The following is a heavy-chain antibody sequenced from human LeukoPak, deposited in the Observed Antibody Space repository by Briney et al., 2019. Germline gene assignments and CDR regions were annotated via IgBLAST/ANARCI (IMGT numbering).Heavy chain of an antibody. V-gene: IGHV4-34*01. CDR3: ARYFDSDYVWELASDY. D-gene: IGHD3-16*01. CDR1: GGSFSGSY. Sequence: SETLSLTCAVYGGSFSGSYWNLIRQPPGKGLEWIGEINHSGSTTYNPSLKSRVTISVDTSKNQFSLKLSSVTAEDTAVYYCARYFDSDYVWELASDYWGQGTLVTVSS. J-gene: IGHJ4*02. CDR2: INHSGST.